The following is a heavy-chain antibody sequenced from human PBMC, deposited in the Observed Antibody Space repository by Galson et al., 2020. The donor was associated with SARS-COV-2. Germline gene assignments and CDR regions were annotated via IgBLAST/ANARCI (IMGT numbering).Heavy chain of an antibody. Sequence: ASVKVSCKVSGYTLTELSMHWVRQAPGKGLEWMGGFDPEDGETIYAQKFQGRVTMTEDTSTDTAYMELSSLRSEDTAVYYCATMAPVTAANHWFDPWGQGTLVTVSS. CDR2: FDPEDGET. V-gene: IGHV1-24*01. D-gene: IGHD4-4*01. CDR3: ATMAPVTAANHWFDP. J-gene: IGHJ5*02. CDR1: GYTLTELS.